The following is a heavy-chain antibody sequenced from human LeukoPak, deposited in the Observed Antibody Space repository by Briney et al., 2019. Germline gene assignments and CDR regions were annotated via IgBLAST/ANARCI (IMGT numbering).Heavy chain of an antibody. V-gene: IGHV3-21*01. D-gene: IGHD1-1*01. CDR2: ISSSSSYI. CDR1: GFTFSSYS. Sequence: GGSLRLSCAASGFTFSSYSMNWVRQAPGKGLEWVSSISSSSSYIYYADSVKGRFTISRDNAKNSLYLQMDSLRAEDTAVYYCARERYNCGPGEVDYWGQGTLVTVSS. CDR3: ARERYNCGPGEVDY. J-gene: IGHJ4*02.